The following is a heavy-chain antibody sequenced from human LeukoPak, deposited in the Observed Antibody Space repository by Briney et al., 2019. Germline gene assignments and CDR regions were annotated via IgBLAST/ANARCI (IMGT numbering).Heavy chain of an antibody. CDR2: IYYSGST. Sequence: SETLSLTCTVSGGSISSYYWSWIRQPPGKGLEWIGYIYYSGSTNYNPSLKSRVTISVDTSKNQFSLKLSSVTAADTAVYYCARDYCSGGSCYPYLDAFDIWGQGTMVTVSS. CDR1: GGSISSYY. D-gene: IGHD2-15*01. V-gene: IGHV4-59*12. CDR3: ARDYCSGGSCYPYLDAFDI. J-gene: IGHJ3*02.